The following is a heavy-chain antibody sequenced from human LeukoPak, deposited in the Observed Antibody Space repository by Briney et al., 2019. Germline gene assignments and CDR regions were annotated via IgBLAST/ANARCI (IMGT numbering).Heavy chain of an antibody. CDR1: GGSFSGYY. Sequence: SETLSLTCAVHGGSFSGYYWSWIRQPPGKGLEWIGEINHSGSTNYNPSLKSRVTISVDASKNQFSLRLSSVTAADTAVYYCARSRLHPIIFDYWGQGTLVTVSS. CDR2: INHSGST. CDR3: ARSRLHPIIFDY. V-gene: IGHV4-34*01. J-gene: IGHJ4*02. D-gene: IGHD5-24*01.